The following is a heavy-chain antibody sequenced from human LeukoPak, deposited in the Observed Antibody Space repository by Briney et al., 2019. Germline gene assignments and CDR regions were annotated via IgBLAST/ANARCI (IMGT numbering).Heavy chain of an antibody. CDR3: ARDRRVPTAIDY. CDR1: GYTFTGYY. CDR2: INPNSGGT. D-gene: IGHD2-21*02. V-gene: IGHV1-2*02. J-gene: IGHJ4*02. Sequence: ASVKVSCKASGYTFTGYYMHWVRQAPRQGLEWVGWINPNSGGTNYAQKFQGRVTMTRDTSISTAYMELSRLRSDDTAVYYCARDRRVPTAIDYWGQGTLVTVSS.